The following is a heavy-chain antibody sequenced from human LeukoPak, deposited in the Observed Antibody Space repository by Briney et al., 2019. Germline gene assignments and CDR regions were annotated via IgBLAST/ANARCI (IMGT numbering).Heavy chain of an antibody. V-gene: IGHV3-48*04. D-gene: IGHD5-18*01. CDR1: GFTFSTYN. Sequence: GGSLRLSCAASGFTFSTYNMNWVRQAPGKGLEWVSYISSSRSTIYYADSVKGRFTISRDNARNSLYLQMNSLRAEDTAVYYCARDTAMVLGYYYYMDVWGKGTTVTVSS. J-gene: IGHJ6*03. CDR3: ARDTAMVLGYYYYMDV. CDR2: ISSSRSTI.